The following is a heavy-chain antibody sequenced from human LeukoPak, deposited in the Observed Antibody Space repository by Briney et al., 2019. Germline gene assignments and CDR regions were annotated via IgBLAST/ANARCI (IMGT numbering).Heavy chain of an antibody. Sequence: GGSLRLSCAASGLTFSSYWMFWVRQAPGKGLVWVSRINSDGSSTSYADSVKGRFTISRDNAKNTLYLQMNSLRAEDTAVYYCGRVYSSSLLYFEYWGQGTLVTVSS. J-gene: IGHJ4*02. V-gene: IGHV3-74*01. D-gene: IGHD6-13*01. CDR1: GLTFSSYW. CDR2: INSDGSST. CDR3: GRVYSSSLLYFEY.